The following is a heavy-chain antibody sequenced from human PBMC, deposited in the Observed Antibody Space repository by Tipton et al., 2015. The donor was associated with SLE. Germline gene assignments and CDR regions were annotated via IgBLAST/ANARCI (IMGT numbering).Heavy chain of an antibody. CDR1: AYTFTTYS. J-gene: IGHJ2*01. Sequence: QSGPEVKNPGASVKVSCKASAYTFTTYSISWVRQAPGQELEWMGWISTYNGNTNYAQKLQGRVTMTTDTSTSTAYMELRSLRSDDTAVYYCARAVTTGLYWYFDLWGRGTLVTVSS. V-gene: IGHV1-18*01. D-gene: IGHD4-17*01. CDR3: ARAVTTGLYWYFDL. CDR2: ISTYNGNT.